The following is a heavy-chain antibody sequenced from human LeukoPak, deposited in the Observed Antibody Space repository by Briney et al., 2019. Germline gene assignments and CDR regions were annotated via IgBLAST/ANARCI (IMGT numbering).Heavy chain of an antibody. CDR2: IYYSGST. D-gene: IGHD6-19*01. CDR3: ALSVKEQWPPYFDY. J-gene: IGHJ4*02. V-gene: IGHV4-39*01. CDR1: GGSISSSSYY. Sequence: SETLSLTCTVSGGSISSSSYYWGWIRQPPGKGLEWIGSIYYSGSTYYNPSLKSRVTISVDTSKNQFSLKLSSVTAADTAAYYCALSVKEQWPPYFDYWGQGTLVTVSS.